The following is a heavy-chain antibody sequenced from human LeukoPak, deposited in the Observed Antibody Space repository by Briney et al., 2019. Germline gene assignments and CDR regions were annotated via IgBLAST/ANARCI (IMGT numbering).Heavy chain of an antibody. Sequence: GGSLRLSCAASGFTFSSYWMSWIRQAPGKGLEWVSYISSSGSTIYYADSVKGRFTISRDNAKNSLYLQMNSLRAEDTAVYYCAREVLSSGYYYLDYWGQGTLVTVSS. D-gene: IGHD3-22*01. CDR2: ISSSGSTI. J-gene: IGHJ4*02. CDR1: GFTFSSYW. V-gene: IGHV3-11*01. CDR3: AREVLSSGYYYLDY.